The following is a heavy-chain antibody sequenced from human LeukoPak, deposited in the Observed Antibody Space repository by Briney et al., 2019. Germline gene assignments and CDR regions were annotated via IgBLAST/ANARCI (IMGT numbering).Heavy chain of an antibody. D-gene: IGHD6-13*01. CDR3: AREGVAAAVDY. J-gene: IGHJ4*02. CDR2: INPSGGST. CDR1: GYTFTSYY. V-gene: IGHV1-46*01. Sequence: ASVKVSCKASGYTFTSYYMHWVRQAPGQGLEWMGIINPSGGSTSYAQKFQGRVTMTRDTSTSTVYMELSSLRPEDTAVYYCAREGVAAAVDYWGQGTLVTVSS.